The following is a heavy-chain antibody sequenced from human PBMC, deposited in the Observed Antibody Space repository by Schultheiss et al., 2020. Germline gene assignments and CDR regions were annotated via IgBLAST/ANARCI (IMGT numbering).Heavy chain of an antibody. J-gene: IGHJ6*02. D-gene: IGHD2-8*01. CDR3: ARVYEGSHQYYYYYGMDV. CDR2: INHSGST. CDR1: GGSFSGYY. V-gene: IGHV4-34*01. Sequence: SETLSLTCAVYGGSFSGYYWSWIRQPPGKGLEWIGEINHSGSTNYNPSLKSRVTISVDTSKNQFSLKLSSVTAADTAVYYCARVYEGSHQYYYYYGMDVWGQGTTVTVSS.